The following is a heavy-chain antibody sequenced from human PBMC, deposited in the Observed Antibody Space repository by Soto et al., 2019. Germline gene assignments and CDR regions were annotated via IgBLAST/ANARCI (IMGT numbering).Heavy chain of an antibody. Sequence: PGGTLRLSCVASGFTFINFEMSWVRPYPGKGLKWVASIRSTGTNIFYADSVKCRFTISRDNGKNSLFLHMNSLRTEDTALYYFAAGCCSHYKTQFDYWGQGTLVTVSS. CDR3: AAGCCSHYKTQFDY. V-gene: IGHV3-48*03. CDR1: GFTFINFE. D-gene: IGHD2-15*01. CDR2: IRSTGTNI. J-gene: IGHJ4*02.